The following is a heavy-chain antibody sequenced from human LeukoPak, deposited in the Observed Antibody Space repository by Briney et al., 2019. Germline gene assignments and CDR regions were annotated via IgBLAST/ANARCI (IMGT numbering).Heavy chain of an antibody. CDR2: IYSSGST. V-gene: IGHV4-4*07. Sequence: SETLSLTCTVSGGSISSYYWSWIRQPAGKGLEWIGRIYSSGSTNYNPSLQSRVTMSVDTSKNQFSLKLTSVTAADTAVYYCGRGVYDSGDYWGQGTLVTVSS. D-gene: IGHD3-10*01. J-gene: IGHJ4*02. CDR1: GGSISSYY. CDR3: GRGVYDSGDY.